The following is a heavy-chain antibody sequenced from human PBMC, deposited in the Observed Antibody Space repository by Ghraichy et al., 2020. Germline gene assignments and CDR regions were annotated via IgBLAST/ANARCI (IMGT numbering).Heavy chain of an antibody. CDR2: IYHSGST. CDR1: GGSISSSNW. CDR3: ARGSDYGDYYFDY. J-gene: IGHJ4*02. V-gene: IGHV4-4*02. D-gene: IGHD4-17*01. Sequence: SETLSLTCAVSGGSISSSNWWSWVRQPPGKGLEWIGEIYHSGSTNYNPSLKSRVTISVDKSKNQFSLKLSSVTAADTAVYYCARGSDYGDYYFDYWGQGTLVTVSS.